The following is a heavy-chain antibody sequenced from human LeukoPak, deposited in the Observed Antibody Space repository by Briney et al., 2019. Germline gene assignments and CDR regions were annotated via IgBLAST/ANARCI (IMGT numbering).Heavy chain of an antibody. J-gene: IGHJ6*02. CDR1: GGSISSGGYY. CDR2: IYYSGST. V-gene: IGHV4-31*03. Sequence: PSETLSLTCTVSGGSISSGGYYWSWIRQHPGKGLEWIGYIYYSGSTYYNPSLKSRVTISVDTSKNQFSLKLSSVTAADTAVYYCARYGGWPERLYYHYGMDVWGQGTTVTVSS. D-gene: IGHD1-26*01. CDR3: ARYGGWPERLYYHYGMDV.